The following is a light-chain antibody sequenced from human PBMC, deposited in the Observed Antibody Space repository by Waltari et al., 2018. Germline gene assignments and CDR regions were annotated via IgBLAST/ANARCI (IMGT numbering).Light chain of an antibody. CDR2: WAS. CDR3: HQYYTTPYT. J-gene: IGKJ2*01. CDR1: QSILYSSNHKNY. Sequence: DIVMTQSPDSLAVSLGERATFNCKSSQSILYSSNHKNYLAWYQQKPGQPPKLLIYWASTRESGVPDRFSCSGSGTDFTLTISSLQAEDVAVYYCHQYYTTPYTFGQGTKLEIK. V-gene: IGKV4-1*01.